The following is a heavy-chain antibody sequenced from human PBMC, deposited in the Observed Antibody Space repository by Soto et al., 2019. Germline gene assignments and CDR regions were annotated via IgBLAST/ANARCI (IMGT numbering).Heavy chain of an antibody. CDR3: ESLNSGHDLAIEQ. J-gene: IGHJ6*04. Sequence: SETLSLTCTFSVSSSITNAYYLFFFRQPPGKWLEWIGTVFYTGGTYYNTSLKSRVTISVDTSKNQFSLQLSSVVAADKAVYFCESLNSGHDLAIEQWGKGNMVNVSS. D-gene: IGHD1-26*01. CDR2: VFYTGGT. CDR1: VSSSITNAYY. V-gene: IGHV4-39*01.